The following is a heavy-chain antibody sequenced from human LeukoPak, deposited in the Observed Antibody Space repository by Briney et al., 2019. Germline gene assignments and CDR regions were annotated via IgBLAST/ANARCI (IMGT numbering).Heavy chain of an antibody. V-gene: IGHV1-2*02. Sequence: ASVKVSCKASGYTFTGYYMHWVRQAPGQGLEWMGWINPNSGGTNYAQKFQGRVTMTRDTSISTAYMELSRLRSDDTAVYYCARAGYYGSGSYFSYYYMDVWGKGTTVTVSS. D-gene: IGHD3-10*01. CDR2: INPNSGGT. CDR3: ARAGYYGSGSYFSYYYMDV. CDR1: GYTFTGYY. J-gene: IGHJ6*03.